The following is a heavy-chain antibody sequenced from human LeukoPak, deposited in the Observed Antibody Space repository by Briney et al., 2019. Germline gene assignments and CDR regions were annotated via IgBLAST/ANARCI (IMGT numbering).Heavy chain of an antibody. J-gene: IGHJ4*02. CDR1: GGSFSGYY. CDR2: INHSGST. V-gene: IGHV4-34*01. D-gene: IGHD3-10*01. CDR3: AIYYGSGSYVDY. Sequence: PSETLSLTCAVYGGSFSGYYWSWIRQPPGKGLEWIGEINHSGSTNYNPSLKSRVTISVDTSKNQFSLKLSSVTAADTAGYYCAIYYGSGSYVDYWGQGTLVTVSS.